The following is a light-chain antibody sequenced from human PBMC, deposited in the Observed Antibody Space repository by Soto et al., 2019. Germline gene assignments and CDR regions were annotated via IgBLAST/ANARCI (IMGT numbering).Light chain of an antibody. CDR3: QQYATSPLT. CDR1: QSVGRNY. V-gene: IGKV3-20*01. Sequence: EIVLTQSPGTLSVSPGQRATLSCRASQSVGRNYLAWYQQKPGQTPRLLIHGASSRATGIPHRFSGSGSGTDFTLTVSRLEPEDFAVYYCQQYATSPLTFGGGTKVETK. J-gene: IGKJ4*01. CDR2: GAS.